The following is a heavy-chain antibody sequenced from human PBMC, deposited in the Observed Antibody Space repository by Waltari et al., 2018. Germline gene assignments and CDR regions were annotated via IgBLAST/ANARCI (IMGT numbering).Heavy chain of an antibody. CDR2: ISYDGSNK. J-gene: IGHJ4*02. CDR3: ARAGGAII. Sequence: QVQLVESGGGVVPPGRSLRLSCAASGFTVSSYAMHWVRQAPGKGLEWVAVISYDGSNKYYADSVKGRFTISRDNSKNTLYLQMNSLRAEDTAVYYCARAGGAIIWGQGTLVTVSS. CDR1: GFTVSSYA. D-gene: IGHD2-2*02. V-gene: IGHV3-30-3*01.